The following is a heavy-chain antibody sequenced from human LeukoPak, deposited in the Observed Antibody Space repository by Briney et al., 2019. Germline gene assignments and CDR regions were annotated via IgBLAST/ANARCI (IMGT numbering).Heavy chain of an antibody. J-gene: IGHJ6*03. Sequence: GASVKVSCKASGYTFTSYGISWVRQAPGQGLEWMGWINPNSGGTNYAQKFHGRVTMTRDTSISTAYMELSRLRSDDTAVYYCARDYPYSSGWSKHQTNYYYYYMDVWGKGTTVTVSS. CDR1: GYTFTSYG. D-gene: IGHD6-19*01. CDR2: INPNSGGT. CDR3: ARDYPYSSGWSKHQTNYYYYYMDV. V-gene: IGHV1-2*02.